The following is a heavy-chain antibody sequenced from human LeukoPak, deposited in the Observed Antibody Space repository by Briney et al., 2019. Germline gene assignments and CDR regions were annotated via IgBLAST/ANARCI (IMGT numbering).Heavy chain of an antibody. CDR1: GGSISSSSYY. CDR3: ARGHCSTTSCPYYWYMDV. D-gene: IGHD2-2*01. CDR2: IYYSGST. V-gene: IGHV4-39*01. J-gene: IGHJ6*03. Sequence: SETLSLTCTVAGGSISSSSYYWGWIRQPPGKGLEWIGSIYYSGSTYYNPSLKSRVTISVDTSKNQFSLKLSSVTAADTAVYYCARGHCSTTSCPYYWYMDVWGRGTTVTVSS.